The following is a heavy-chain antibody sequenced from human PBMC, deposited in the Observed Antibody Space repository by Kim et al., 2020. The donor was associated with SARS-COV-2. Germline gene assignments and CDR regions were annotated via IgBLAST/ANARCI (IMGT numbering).Heavy chain of an antibody. D-gene: IGHD2-8*01. CDR3: ARAQTSTNGVCYSCFDY. Sequence: GGSLRLSCAASGFTVSSNYMSWVRQAPGKGLEWVSVIYSGGSTYYADSVKGRFTISRDNSKNTLYLQMNSLRAEDTAVYYCARAQTSTNGVCYSCFDYWGQGTLVTVSS. CDR1: GFTVSSNY. V-gene: IGHV3-53*01. CDR2: IYSGGST. J-gene: IGHJ4*02.